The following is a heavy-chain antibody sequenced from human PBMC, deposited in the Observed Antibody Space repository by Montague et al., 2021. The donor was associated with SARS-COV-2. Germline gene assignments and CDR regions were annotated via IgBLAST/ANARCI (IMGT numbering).Heavy chain of an antibody. J-gene: IGHJ4*02. V-gene: IGHV3-33*01. Sequence: SLRLSCAASGFTFSSYGMHWVRQAPGKGLEWVAVIWYDGSNKYYADSVKGRFTISRDNAKNTLYLQMDSLRAEDTAVYYCARGGPGTGMDYWGQGSLVTVSS. CDR3: ARGGPGTGMDY. D-gene: IGHD1-1*01. CDR1: GFTFSSYG. CDR2: IWYDGSNK.